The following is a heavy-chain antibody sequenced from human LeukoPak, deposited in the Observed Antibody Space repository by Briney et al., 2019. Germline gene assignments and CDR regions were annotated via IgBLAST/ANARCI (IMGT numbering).Heavy chain of an antibody. CDR2: IYTSGST. J-gene: IGHJ4*02. CDR3: AGDTMVRGVIMY. V-gene: IGHV4-61*02. CDR1: GGSISSGSYY. Sequence: SETLSLTCTVSGGSISSGSYYWSWIRQPAGKGLEWIGRIYTSGSTNYNPSLKSRVTISVDTSKNQFSLKLSSVTAADTAVYYCAGDTMVRGVIMYWGQGTLVTVSS. D-gene: IGHD3-10*01.